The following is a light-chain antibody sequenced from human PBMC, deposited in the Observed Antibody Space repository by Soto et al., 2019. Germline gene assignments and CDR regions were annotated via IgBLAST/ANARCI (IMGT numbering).Light chain of an antibody. V-gene: IGLV2-14*01. CDR3: SSYTSTSTLQYV. Sequence: QSALTQPASVSGSPGQSITISCTGTSSDIGDYNYVSWYQQHPGKAPKLMIYEVTNRPSGVSYRFSGSKSGNTASLTISGLQAEDEADYFCSSYTSTSTLQYVFGTGTQLTVL. CDR1: SSDIGDYNY. CDR2: EVT. J-gene: IGLJ1*01.